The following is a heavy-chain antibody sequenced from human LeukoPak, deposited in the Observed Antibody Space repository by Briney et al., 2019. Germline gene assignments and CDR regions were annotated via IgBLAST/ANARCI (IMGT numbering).Heavy chain of an antibody. D-gene: IGHD3-22*01. CDR1: GYPFTSYG. V-gene: IGHV1-18*01. CDR3: ARDPRLEYYDTSGYYYNYYYGMDV. Sequence: ASVKVSCKASGYPFTSYGISWVRQAPGQGLEWMGWIGAYNGKTNYAQMLQGRVTMTIDTSTSTAYVELRSLSSDDTAVYYCARDPRLEYYDTSGYYYNYYYGMDVWGQGTTVTVSS. J-gene: IGHJ6*02. CDR2: IGAYNGKT.